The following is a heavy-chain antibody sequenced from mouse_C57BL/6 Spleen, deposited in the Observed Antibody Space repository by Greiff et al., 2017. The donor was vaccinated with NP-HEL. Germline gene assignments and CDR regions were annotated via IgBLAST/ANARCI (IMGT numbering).Heavy chain of an antibody. CDR1: GFTFSNYW. CDR2: IRLKSDNYAT. Sequence: EVQLQQSGGGLVQPGGSMKLSCVASGFTFSNYWMNWVRQSPEKGLEWVAQIRLKSDNYATHYAESVKGRFTISRDDSKSSVYLQMNNLRAEDTGIYYCTRWLLYWYFDVWGTGTTVTVSS. V-gene: IGHV6-3*01. J-gene: IGHJ1*03. D-gene: IGHD2-3*01. CDR3: TRWLLYWYFDV.